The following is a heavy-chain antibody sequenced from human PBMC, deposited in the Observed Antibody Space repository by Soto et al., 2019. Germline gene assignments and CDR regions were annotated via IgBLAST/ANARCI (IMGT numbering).Heavy chain of an antibody. CDR3: ARDNHPDLLSY. V-gene: IGHV4-34*01. D-gene: IGHD2-15*01. Sequence: SETLSLTCAVSGGSFRAYYWPWIRQPPGTRLEWIGEINHSGSTNYNPSLKSRVTISVDTSKNQFSLKLTSVTAADTAVYYCARDNHPDLLSYWGRRTLVTVS. CDR2: INHSGST. CDR1: GGSFRAYY. J-gene: IGHJ4*01.